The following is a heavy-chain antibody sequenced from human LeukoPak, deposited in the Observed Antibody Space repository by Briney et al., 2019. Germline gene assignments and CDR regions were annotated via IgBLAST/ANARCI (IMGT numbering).Heavy chain of an antibody. CDR2: IQPSGGST. CDR3: ARGGWYASDC. CDR1: GYTFTSYC. J-gene: IGHJ4*02. D-gene: IGHD6-19*01. Sequence: GASVKVSCKASGYTFTSYCMHWVRQAPGQGLEWMGIIQPSGGSTTYAQKFQGRATMTRDTSTNTVYMELTSLRSEDTAVYYCARGGWYASDCWGQGTLVTVSS. V-gene: IGHV1-46*01.